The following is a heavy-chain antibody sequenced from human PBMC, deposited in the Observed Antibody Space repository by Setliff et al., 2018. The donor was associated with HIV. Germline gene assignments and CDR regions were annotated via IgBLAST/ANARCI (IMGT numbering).Heavy chain of an antibody. Sequence: SETLSLTCSVSGGSISSSSHYWGWIRQPPGKGLEWIGYISYTGTTKYNPSLKSRVTISVDTSKNQFSVRLSSVSAADTAVYFCARHVARFDYDTGGYYVSHFDYWGQGTQVTVSS. CDR2: ISYTGTT. CDR1: GGSISSSSHY. D-gene: IGHD3-22*01. J-gene: IGHJ4*02. CDR3: ARHVARFDYDTGGYYVSHFDY. V-gene: IGHV4-61*05.